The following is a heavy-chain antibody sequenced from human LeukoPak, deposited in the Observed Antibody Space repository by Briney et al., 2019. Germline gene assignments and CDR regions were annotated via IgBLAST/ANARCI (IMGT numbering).Heavy chain of an antibody. CDR2: INHSGST. CDR3: ARISCSSTSCFGDY. CDR1: GGSFGGYY. J-gene: IGHJ4*02. Sequence: SETLSLTCAVYGGSFGGYYCSWIRQPPGKGLEWIGEINHSGSTNYNPSLKSRVTISVDTSKNQFSLKLSSVTAADTAVYYCARISCSSTSCFGDYWGQGTLVTVSS. D-gene: IGHD2-2*01. V-gene: IGHV4-34*01.